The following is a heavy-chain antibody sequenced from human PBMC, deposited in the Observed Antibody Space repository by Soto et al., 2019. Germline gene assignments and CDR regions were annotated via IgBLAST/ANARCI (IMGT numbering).Heavy chain of an antibody. Sequence: QVQLQQWGAGLLKPSETLSLTCAVYGGSFSGYYWSWIRHPPGKGLEWIGEINHSGSTNYNPSIKSRVTISVDTSKNQFSLKLSSVTAADTAVYYCARHKILYYYDSSGYNPYNWFDPWGQGTLVTVSS. CDR3: ARHKILYYYDSSGYNPYNWFDP. D-gene: IGHD3-22*01. CDR2: INHSGST. V-gene: IGHV4-34*01. J-gene: IGHJ5*02. CDR1: GGSFSGYY.